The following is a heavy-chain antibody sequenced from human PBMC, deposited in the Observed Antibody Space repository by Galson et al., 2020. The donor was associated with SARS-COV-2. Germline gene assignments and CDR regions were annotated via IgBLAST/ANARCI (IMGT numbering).Heavy chain of an antibody. J-gene: IGHJ4*02. CDR2: ISSRGNTP. V-gene: IGHV3-48*03. Sequence: TGGSLKISCVASEFTFSNYEMNWVRQAPGKGLEWISYISSRGNTPYYAASVKGRLTISRDNAKNSLFLQMNSLRAEDTAVYYCARGSMGFGELLFPFYFDYWGQGSLVTVAS. CDR3: ARGSMGFGELLFPFYFDY. CDR1: EFTFSNYE. D-gene: IGHD3-10*01.